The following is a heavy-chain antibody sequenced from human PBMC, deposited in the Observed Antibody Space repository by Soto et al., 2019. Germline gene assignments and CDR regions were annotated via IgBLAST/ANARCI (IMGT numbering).Heavy chain of an antibody. V-gene: IGHV1-2*04. CDR2: INPNSGGT. CDR3: AREKVGAVDY. Sequence: ASVKVSCKASGYTFTGYYMHWVRQAPGQGLEWMGWINPNSGGTNYAQKFQGWVTMTRDTSISTAYMELSSLRSEDTAVYYCAREKVGAVDYWGQGTLVTVSS. CDR1: GYTFTGYY. D-gene: IGHD1-26*01. J-gene: IGHJ4*02.